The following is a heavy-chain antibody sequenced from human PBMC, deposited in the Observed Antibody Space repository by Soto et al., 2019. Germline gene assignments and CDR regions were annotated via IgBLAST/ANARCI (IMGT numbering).Heavy chain of an antibody. Sequence: PSETLSLTCTVSGVSISSDYWTWIRQSPGKGLEWIAYTSHTGSTDYNPSLKSRVTISVDTPKNQFSLKLSSVTAADTAVYYCAKNWNWGSLVHRGQGTLVTVSS. J-gene: IGHJ4*02. V-gene: IGHV4-4*08. CDR3: AKNWNWGSLVH. CDR1: GVSISSDY. CDR2: TSHTGST. D-gene: IGHD7-27*01.